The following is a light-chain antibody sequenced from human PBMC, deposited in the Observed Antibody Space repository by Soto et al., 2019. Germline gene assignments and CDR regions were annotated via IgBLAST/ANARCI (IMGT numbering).Light chain of an antibody. Sequence: QSVLTQPPSASGTPGQRGTISCSGSSSNIGSNTVNWYQQLPGTAPKLLIYSTNQRPSGVPDRFSGSKSGTSASLAISGLQSEDEADYFCAAWDDSLNGVVFGGGTQLTVL. J-gene: IGLJ2*01. V-gene: IGLV1-44*01. CDR1: SSNIGSNT. CDR2: STN. CDR3: AAWDDSLNGVV.